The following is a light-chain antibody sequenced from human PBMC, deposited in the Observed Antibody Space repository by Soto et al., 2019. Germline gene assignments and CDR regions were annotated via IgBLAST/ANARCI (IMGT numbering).Light chain of an antibody. CDR3: SSYTSSSTRLYV. V-gene: IGLV2-14*01. CDR2: DVS. CDR1: SSDVGGYNY. Sequence: QSVLTQPASVSGSPGQSITISCTGTSSDVGGYNYVSWYQQHPGKAPKLMIYDVSNRPSGVSNRSSGSKSGNTASLTISGLQAEDEADYYCSSYTSSSTRLYVFGTGTKVT. J-gene: IGLJ1*01.